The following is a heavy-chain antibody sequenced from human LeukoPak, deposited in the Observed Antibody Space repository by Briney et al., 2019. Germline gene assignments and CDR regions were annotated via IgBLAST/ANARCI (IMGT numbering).Heavy chain of an antibody. D-gene: IGHD2-2*01. J-gene: IGHJ5*02. V-gene: IGHV4-39*01. Sequence: SEALSLTCTVSGGSISSGGYYWSWIRQHPGKGLEWIGSIYYSGSTYYNPSLKSRVTISVDTSKNQFSLKLSSVTAADTAVYYCARQRPSDDCSSTSCLRRGGWFDPWGQGTLVTVSS. CDR3: ARQRPSDDCSSTSCLRRGGWFDP. CDR1: GGSISSGGYY. CDR2: IYYSGST.